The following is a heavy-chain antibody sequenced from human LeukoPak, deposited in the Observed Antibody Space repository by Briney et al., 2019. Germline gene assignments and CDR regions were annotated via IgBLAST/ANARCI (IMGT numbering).Heavy chain of an antibody. Sequence: GGSLRLSCAASGFTFSGSAMHWARQASGKGLEWVGRIRGKANTYATAYAASVKGRFTISRDDSKNTAYLQMNSLKTEDTAVYYCTRPSYGDAPYVDYWGQGTLVTVSS. J-gene: IGHJ4*02. D-gene: IGHD4-17*01. CDR1: GFTFSGSA. CDR2: IRGKANTYAT. CDR3: TRPSYGDAPYVDY. V-gene: IGHV3-73*01.